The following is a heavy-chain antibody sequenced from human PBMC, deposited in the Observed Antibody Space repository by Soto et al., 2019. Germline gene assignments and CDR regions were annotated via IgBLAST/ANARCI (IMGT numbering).Heavy chain of an antibody. CDR3: ARDVYSSSDYYYGMDV. CDR1: GFTFSSYS. V-gene: IGHV3-21*01. J-gene: IGHJ6*02. CDR2: ISSSSSYI. D-gene: IGHD6-6*01. Sequence: SLRLSCAASGFTFSSYSMNWVRQAPGKGLKWVSSISSSSSYIYYADSVKGRFTISRDNAKNSLYLQMNSLRAEDTAVYYCARDVYSSSDYYYGMDVWGQGTTVTVSS.